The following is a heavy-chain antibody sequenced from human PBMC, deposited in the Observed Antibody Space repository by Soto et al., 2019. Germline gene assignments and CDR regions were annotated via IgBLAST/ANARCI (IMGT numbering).Heavy chain of an antibody. D-gene: IGHD6-19*01. V-gene: IGHV4-39*01. CDR2: IYYSGST. CDR3: ARREYSSGWYPTGAYYFDY. J-gene: IGHJ4*02. Sequence: SETLSLTCTVSGGSISSSSYYWGWIRQPPGKGLEWIGSIYYSGSTYYNPALKSRVTISVDTSKTLFSLKLSSVTAAETAVYYCARREYSSGWYPTGAYYFDYWGQGTLVTVSS. CDR1: GGSISSSSYY.